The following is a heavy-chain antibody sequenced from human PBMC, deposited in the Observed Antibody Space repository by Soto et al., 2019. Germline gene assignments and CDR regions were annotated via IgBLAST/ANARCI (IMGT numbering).Heavy chain of an antibody. CDR1: GDTFSTYT. CDR2: IIPRSATS. V-gene: IGHV1-69*06. CDR3: ATAIVLVPAAMYAFDI. Sequence: ASVKVYCKASGDTFSTYTITWMRHSPGQGLEWMGGIIPRSATSNYAQKFQGRVTMTEDTSTDTAYMELSSLRSEDTAVYYCATAIVLVPAAMYAFDIWGQGTMVTVSS. J-gene: IGHJ3*02. D-gene: IGHD2-2*01.